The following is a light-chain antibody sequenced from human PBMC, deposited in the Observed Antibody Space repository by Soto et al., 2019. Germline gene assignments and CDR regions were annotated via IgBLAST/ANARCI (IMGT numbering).Light chain of an antibody. CDR2: EVS. V-gene: IGLV2-8*01. CDR3: SSHAGNNNYV. J-gene: IGLJ1*01. Sequence: ALTQPPSASGSPGQSVTISCTGTSSDVGAYNYVSWYQQHPGKAPKLMIYEVSKRPSGVPDRFSGSKSGNTASLTVSGLQAEDEADYYCSSHAGNNNYVFGTGTKVTVL. CDR1: SSDVGAYNY.